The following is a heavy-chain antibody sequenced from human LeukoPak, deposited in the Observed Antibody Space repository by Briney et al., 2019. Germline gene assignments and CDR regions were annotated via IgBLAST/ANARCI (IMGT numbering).Heavy chain of an antibody. J-gene: IGHJ4*02. D-gene: IGHD3-22*01. CDR2: ISAYNGNT. Sequence: ASVKVSCKASGYTFTSYGISWVRQAPGQGLEWMGWISAYNGNTNYAQKLQGRVTMTTDPSTSTAYMELRSLRSDDTAVYYCARSWGPNCYDSSGYYDYWGQGTLVTVSS. V-gene: IGHV1-18*01. CDR1: GYTFTSYG. CDR3: ARSWGPNCYDSSGYYDY.